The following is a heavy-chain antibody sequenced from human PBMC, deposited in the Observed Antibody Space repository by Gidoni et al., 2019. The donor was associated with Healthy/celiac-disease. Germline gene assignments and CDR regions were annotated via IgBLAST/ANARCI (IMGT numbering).Heavy chain of an antibody. J-gene: IGHJ4*02. D-gene: IGHD2-2*01. Sequence: EVQLVESGGGLVQPGRSLRLSCAASGFTFDAYAMHWVRQAPGKGLEWVSGISWNSGSIGYADSVKGRFTISRDNAKNSLYLQMNSLRAEDTALYYCAKDTREGLFGSTPFDYWGQGTLVTVSS. CDR3: AKDTREGLFGSTPFDY. V-gene: IGHV3-9*01. CDR2: ISWNSGSI. CDR1: GFTFDAYA.